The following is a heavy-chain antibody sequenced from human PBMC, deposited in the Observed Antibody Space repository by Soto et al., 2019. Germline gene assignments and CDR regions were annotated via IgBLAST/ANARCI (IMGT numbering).Heavy chain of an antibody. D-gene: IGHD3-10*01. V-gene: IGHV3-23*01. CDR2: TSGSGGSA. J-gene: IGHJ6*02. CDR1: GFSFSSYA. CDR3: AKGGGLRNQLLYGYYFHGMDV. Sequence: EVQLLQSGGGLVQPGMSLRISCVASGFSFSSYAMSWVRQAPGKGLEWVSSTSGSGGSAYYADSVKGRFTIARDNSKNTLHLEVSSLGAEDTAVYYRAKGGGLRNQLLYGYYFHGMDVWGQGTTVTVSS.